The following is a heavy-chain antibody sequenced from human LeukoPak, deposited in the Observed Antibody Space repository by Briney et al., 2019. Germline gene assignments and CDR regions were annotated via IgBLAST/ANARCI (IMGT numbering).Heavy chain of an antibody. CDR3: ARGTYTSASLETFDP. Sequence: SETLSLTCTVSGGSISSGGYYWSWIRQHPGKGLEWIGYIYYSGSTYYNPSLKSRVTISVDTSKSQFSLKLSSVTAADTAVYYCARGTYTSASLETFDPWGQGTLVTVSS. J-gene: IGHJ5*02. D-gene: IGHD2-2*02. CDR1: GGSISSGGYY. V-gene: IGHV4-31*03. CDR2: IYYSGST.